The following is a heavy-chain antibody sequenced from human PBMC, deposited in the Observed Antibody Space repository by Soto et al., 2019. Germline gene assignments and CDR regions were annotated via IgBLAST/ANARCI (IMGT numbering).Heavy chain of an antibody. V-gene: IGHV3-20*04. D-gene: IGHD3-22*01. J-gene: IGHJ6*02. CDR1: GFTFQDYG. CDR3: AREVIVVTTLAVDV. CDR2: INWSGYSR. Sequence: EVQLVESGGGVVRPGGSLRLSCAASGFTFQDYGMSWVRQVPGKGLEWVSGINWSGYSRGYADSVRGRFTISRDNAKNSLYLQMNSLSAEDTALYYCAREVIVVTTLAVDVWGQGTTVTVSS.